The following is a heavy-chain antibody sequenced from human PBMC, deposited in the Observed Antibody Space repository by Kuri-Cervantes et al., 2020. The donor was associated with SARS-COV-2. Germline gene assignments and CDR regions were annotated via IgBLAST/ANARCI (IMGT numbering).Heavy chain of an antibody. CDR1: GYTFTNYG. J-gene: IGHJ4*02. CDR3: ARDLKVQGVIMALVDY. V-gene: IGHV1-18*01. D-gene: IGHD3-10*01. CDR2: ISTYNGNT. Sequence: ASVKVSCKASGYTFTNYGLNWVRQAPGQGLEWMGWISTYNGNTNYAQKLQGRVTMTTDTSTSTAYMELRSLRSDDTAVYYCARDLKVQGVIMALVDYWGQGTLVTVSS.